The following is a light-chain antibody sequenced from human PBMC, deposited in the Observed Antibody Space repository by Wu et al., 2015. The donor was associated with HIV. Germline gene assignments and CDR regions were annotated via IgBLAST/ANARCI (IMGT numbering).Light chain of an antibody. CDR3: QQYNNWPPNS. V-gene: IGKV3-15*01. J-gene: IGKJ2*03. CDR2: GAS. Sequence: EIMMTQSPATLSVSPGERATLSCRASQSINNNLAWYQQKPGQAPRLLIYGASTRATGIPARFAGTGSGTEFTLTISSLQSEDFALYYCQQYNNWPPNSFGQGTKLEIK. CDR1: QSINNN.